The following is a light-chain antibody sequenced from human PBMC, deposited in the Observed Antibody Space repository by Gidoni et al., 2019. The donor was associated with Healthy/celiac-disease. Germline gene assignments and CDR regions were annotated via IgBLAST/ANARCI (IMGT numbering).Light chain of an antibody. CDR1: SSDVGGYNY. CDR2: DVS. CDR3: SSYTSSSTRV. J-gene: IGLJ1*01. V-gene: IGLV2-14*01. Sequence: QSALPQPASVSGSPGQSITISCPGTSSDVGGYNYVSWYQQHPGKAPKLRIYDVSNRPSGVSNRFSGSKSGNTASLTISGLQAEDEADYYCSSYTSSSTRVFGTGTKVTVL.